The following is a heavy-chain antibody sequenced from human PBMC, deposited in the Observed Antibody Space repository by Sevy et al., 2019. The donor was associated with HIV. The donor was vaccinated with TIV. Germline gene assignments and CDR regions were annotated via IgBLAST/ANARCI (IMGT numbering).Heavy chain of an antibody. Sequence: GGSLRLSCAASGFTFSSYNMNWVRQAPGKGLEWVSSISSSSSYIYYADSVKGRFTISRDNAKDSLYLQMNTLRAEDTAVYYCAREQQVTMLVVIGGLYFDFWGQGTLVTVSS. CDR3: AREQQVTMLVVIGGLYFDF. V-gene: IGHV3-21*01. D-gene: IGHD3-22*01. CDR2: ISSSSSYI. J-gene: IGHJ4*02. CDR1: GFTFSSYN.